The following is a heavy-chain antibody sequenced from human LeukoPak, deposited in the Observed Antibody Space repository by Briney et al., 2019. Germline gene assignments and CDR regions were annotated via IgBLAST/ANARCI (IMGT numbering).Heavy chain of an antibody. CDR2: MIPIFGTA. J-gene: IGHJ6*04. D-gene: IGHD2-15*01. CDR1: GGTFSSYA. Sequence: GASVKVSCKASGGTFSSYAISWVRQAPGQGLEWVGGMIPIFGTANYAKKFQGRVTITADESTSTAYMEVRSLRSEETAVYYCAKGVVVATNRYYYYYHGMDVWGKGTTVTVSS. CDR3: AKGVVVATNRYYYYYHGMDV. V-gene: IGHV1-69*13.